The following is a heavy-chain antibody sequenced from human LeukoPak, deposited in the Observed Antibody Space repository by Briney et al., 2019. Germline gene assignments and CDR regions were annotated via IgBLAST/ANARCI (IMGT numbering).Heavy chain of an antibody. D-gene: IGHD2-15*01. CDR2: IIPIFGTA. CDR1: GGTFSSYA. J-gene: IGHJ4*02. V-gene: IGHV1-69*05. CDR3: ARGPLGYCSGGSCYWWDY. Sequence: SVKVSCKASGGTFSSYAISWVRQAPGQGLEWMGGIIPIFGTANYAQKFQGRVTITTDESTSTAYMELSSLRSEDTAVYYCARGPLGYCSGGSCYWWDYWGQGTLVTVSS.